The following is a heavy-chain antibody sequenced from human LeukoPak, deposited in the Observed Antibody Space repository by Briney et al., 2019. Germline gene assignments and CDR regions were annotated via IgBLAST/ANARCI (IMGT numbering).Heavy chain of an antibody. CDR2: INTNTGNP. CDR3: ARDQSYYDSSGASDY. CDR1: GYTFRRYF. V-gene: IGHV7-4-1*02. Sequence: ASVKVSCKASGYTFRRYFMNWVRQAPGQGLEWMGWINTNTGNPTYAQGFTGRFVFSLDTSVSTAYLQISSLKAEDTAVYYCARDQSYYDSSGASDYWGQGTLVTVSS. J-gene: IGHJ4*02. D-gene: IGHD3-22*01.